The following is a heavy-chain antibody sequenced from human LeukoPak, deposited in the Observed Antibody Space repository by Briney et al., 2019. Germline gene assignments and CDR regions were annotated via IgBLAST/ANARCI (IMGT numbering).Heavy chain of an antibody. CDR3: ASRWTKKPFDY. D-gene: IGHD2-15*01. V-gene: IGHV1-69*04. Sequence: GASVKVSCKASGGTFSSYAISWVRQAPGQGLEWMGRIIPILGIANYAQKFQGRVTITADKSTSTAYMELSSLRSEDTAVYYCASRWTKKPFDYWGQGTLVTVSS. CDR2: IIPILGIA. J-gene: IGHJ4*02. CDR1: GGTFSSYA.